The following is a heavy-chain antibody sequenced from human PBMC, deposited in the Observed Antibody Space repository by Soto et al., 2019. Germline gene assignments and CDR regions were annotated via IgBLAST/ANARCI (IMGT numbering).Heavy chain of an antibody. CDR2: IYSGGST. V-gene: IGHV3-53*02. CDR3: ARDSSGWYWYFDL. CDR1: GFTVSSNY. J-gene: IGHJ2*01. Sequence: EVQLVETGGGLIQPGGSLRLSCAASGFTVSSNYMSWVRQAPGKGLEWVSVIYSGGSTYYADSVKGRFTISRDNSKNTLYLQMNSLRAEDTAMYYCARDSSGWYWYFDLWGRGTLVTVSS. D-gene: IGHD6-19*01.